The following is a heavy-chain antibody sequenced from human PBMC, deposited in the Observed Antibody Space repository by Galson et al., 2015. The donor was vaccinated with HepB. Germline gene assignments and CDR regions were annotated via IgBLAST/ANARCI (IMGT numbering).Heavy chain of an antibody. CDR3: ARAHDSSGYYSLYYFDY. CDR2: ISSSSSYI. V-gene: IGHV3-21*01. CDR1: FTFSSYS. Sequence: FTFSSYSMNWVRQAPGKGLEWVSSISSSSSYIYYADSVKGRFTISRDNAKNSLYLQMNSLRAEDTAVYYCARAHDSSGYYSLYYFDYWGQGTLVTVSS. D-gene: IGHD3-22*01. J-gene: IGHJ4*02.